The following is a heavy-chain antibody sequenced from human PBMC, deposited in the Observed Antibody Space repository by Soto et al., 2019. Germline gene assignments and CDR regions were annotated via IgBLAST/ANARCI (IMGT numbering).Heavy chain of an antibody. V-gene: IGHV4-31*03. J-gene: IGHJ5*02. D-gene: IGHD1-7*01. CDR2: IYYSGST. CDR3: ARDLGITGTTGWFDP. CDR1: GGSISSGGYY. Sequence: SETLSLTCTVSGGSISSGGYYWSWIRQHPGKGLEWIGYIYYSGSTYYNPSLKSRVTISVDTSKNQFSLKLSSVTAADTAVYYCARDLGITGTTGWFDPWGQGTLVTVSS.